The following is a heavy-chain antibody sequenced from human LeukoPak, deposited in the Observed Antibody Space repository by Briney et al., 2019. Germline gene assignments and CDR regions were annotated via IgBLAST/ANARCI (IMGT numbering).Heavy chain of an antibody. CDR2: IYYSGST. J-gene: IGHJ3*02. CDR1: GGSFSGYY. D-gene: IGHD4-23*01. V-gene: IGHV4-59*01. CDR3: ARTTVVTDAFDI. Sequence: SETLSLTCTVYGGSFSGYYWSWIRQPPGKGLEWIGYIYYSGSTNYNPSLKSRVTISVDTSKNQFSLKLSSVTAADTAVYYCARTTVVTDAFDIWGQGTMVTVSS.